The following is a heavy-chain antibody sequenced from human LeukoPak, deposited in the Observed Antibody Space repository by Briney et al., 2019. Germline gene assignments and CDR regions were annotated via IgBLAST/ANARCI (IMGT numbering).Heavy chain of an antibody. J-gene: IGHJ4*02. Sequence: GRSLRLSCAASGFTFSSYAMHWVRRAPGRGLEWVAVISYDGSNKYYADSVKGRFTISRDNSKNTLYLQMNSLRAEDTAVYYCASGLAGTFFRSPLVDWGQGTLVTVSS. V-gene: IGHV3-30*01. D-gene: IGHD6-19*01. CDR2: ISYDGSNK. CDR1: GFTFSSYA. CDR3: ASGLAGTFFRSPLVD.